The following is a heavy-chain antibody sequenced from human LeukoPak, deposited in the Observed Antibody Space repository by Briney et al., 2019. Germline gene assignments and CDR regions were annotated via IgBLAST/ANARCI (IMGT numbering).Heavy chain of an antibody. CDR3: TRPLFIPPHYCNSTSCYRDY. CDR1: GFTFRIYT. J-gene: IGHJ4*02. V-gene: IGHV3-48*01. Sequence: GGSLRLSCAASGFTFRIYTMNWVRQAPGKGLEWIAYINGNSGSIYYADSVKGRFTISRDNAKNSLYLQMNSLRAEDTAVYYCTRPLFIPPHYCNSTSCYRDYWGQGTLVTVSS. D-gene: IGHD2-2*01. CDR2: INGNSGSI.